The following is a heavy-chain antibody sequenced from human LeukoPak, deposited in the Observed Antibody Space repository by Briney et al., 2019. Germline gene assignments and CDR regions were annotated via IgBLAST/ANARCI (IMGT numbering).Heavy chain of an antibody. V-gene: IGHV1-69*04. J-gene: IGHJ4*02. CDR2: IIPILGIA. D-gene: IGHD3-9*01. Sequence: EASVKVSCKASGGTFSSYTISWVRQAPGQGLEWMGRIIPILGIANYAQKFQGRVTITADKSTSTAYMELSSLRSEDTAVYYCARDGAVRYFDWSSDYWGQGTLVTVSS. CDR3: ARDGAVRYFDWSSDY. CDR1: GGTFSSYT.